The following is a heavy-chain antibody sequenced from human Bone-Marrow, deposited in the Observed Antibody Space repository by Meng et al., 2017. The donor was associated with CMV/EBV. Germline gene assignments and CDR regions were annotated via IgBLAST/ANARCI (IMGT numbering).Heavy chain of an antibody. CDR3: ARVRYSTSPPRGFYFDY. Sequence: GSLRLSYTVSSYSISSGYYWGWIRQPPGKGLEWIGSIYHSGSTYYNPSLKSRVAVSVDTSKNQFSLKLSSVTAADTAIYHCARVRYSTSPPRGFYFDYWGQGTLVTVSS. V-gene: IGHV4-38-2*02. CDR1: SYSISSGYY. CDR2: IYHSGST. D-gene: IGHD5-12*01. J-gene: IGHJ4*02.